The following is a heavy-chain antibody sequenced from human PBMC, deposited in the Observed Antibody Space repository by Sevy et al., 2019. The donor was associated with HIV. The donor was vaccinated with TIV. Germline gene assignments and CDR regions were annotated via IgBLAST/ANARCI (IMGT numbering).Heavy chain of an antibody. V-gene: IGHV3-21*06. CDR3: VRGPVVGSYDYFDS. CDR2: ISGLSNYI. D-gene: IGHD3-10*01. Sequence: GGSLRLSCAASGFTFSSYNMNWVRQAPGKGLEWVSSISGLSNYIYYADSMKGRFTISRDNAKNTLNLQMNSLRGDDTAVYFCVRGPVVGSYDYFDSWGQGILVTVSS. J-gene: IGHJ4*02. CDR1: GFTFSSYN.